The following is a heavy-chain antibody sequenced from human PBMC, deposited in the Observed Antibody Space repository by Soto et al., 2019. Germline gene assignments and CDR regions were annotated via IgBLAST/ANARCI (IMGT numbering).Heavy chain of an antibody. D-gene: IGHD3-10*01. CDR3: GRALPGDRTNGGFDF. Sequence: EVQLVESGGGFVEPGGSLRLSCAASGLTFTYAWMSWVRQAPGKGLEWVGRIKSKPDGGTMDYAAPVKGRFTVSRDDSKNTLYPHMGSLQREDPAMFFCGRALPGDRTNGGFDFWGQGTLVPLPS. J-gene: IGHJ4*02. CDR2: IKSKPDGGTM. CDR1: GLTFTYAW. V-gene: IGHV3-15*07.